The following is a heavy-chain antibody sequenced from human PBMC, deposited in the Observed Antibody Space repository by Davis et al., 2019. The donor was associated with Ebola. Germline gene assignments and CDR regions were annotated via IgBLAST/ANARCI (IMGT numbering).Heavy chain of an antibody. CDR2: ISSSSSYI. V-gene: IGHV3-21*01. J-gene: IGHJ3*02. D-gene: IGHD3-16*01. CDR3: ARDNRDLEEDAFDI. Sequence: GESLKISCAASGFTFSSYSMNWVRQAPGKGLEWVSSISSSSSYIYYADSVKGRFTISRDNAKNSLYLQMNSLRAEDTAVYYCARDNRDLEEDAFDIWGQGTMVTVSS. CDR1: GFTFSSYS.